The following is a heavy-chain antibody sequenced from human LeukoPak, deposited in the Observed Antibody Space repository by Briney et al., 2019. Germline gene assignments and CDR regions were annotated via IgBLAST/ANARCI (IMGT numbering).Heavy chain of an antibody. Sequence: GGSLSLSCAASGFTFSSYSMNWVRQGPGKGLEWVLSITCSGRGTYHADSVRGSFSVSRDNSQDTVLLRMNRLEADDTALYYCSKDPNGDYVGAFDMWGPGTMVTVSS. V-gene: IGHV3-23*01. D-gene: IGHD4-17*01. CDR1: GFTFSSYS. CDR2: ITCSGRGT. J-gene: IGHJ3*02. CDR3: SKDPNGDYVGAFDM.